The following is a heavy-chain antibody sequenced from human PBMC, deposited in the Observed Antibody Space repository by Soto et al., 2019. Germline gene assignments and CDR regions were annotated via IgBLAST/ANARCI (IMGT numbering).Heavy chain of an antibody. J-gene: IGHJ6*02. CDR1: GYSFTSYW. D-gene: IGHD6-6*01. Sequence: PGEAQKISCKGSGYSFTSYWINWVRQMPGKGLEWMGRIDPSDSYTNYSPSSQGHVTISADKSINTAYLQWSSLTASDTAMYYCARKQRVPSYYGMDVWGQGTTVTVSS. CDR3: ARKQRVPSYYGMDV. CDR2: IDPSDSYT. V-gene: IGHV5-10-1*01.